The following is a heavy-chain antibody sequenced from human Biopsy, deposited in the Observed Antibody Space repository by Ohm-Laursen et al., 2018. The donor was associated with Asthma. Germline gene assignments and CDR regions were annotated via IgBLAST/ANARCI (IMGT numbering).Heavy chain of an antibody. D-gene: IGHD3-10*01. CDR3: ARAVDYSHYYGIDV. V-gene: IGHV1-18*01. J-gene: IGHJ6*02. Sequence: ASVKVSCNTSGYTFNSAGITWVRQAPGQGLERMGWISVYNGNTKVAQKLQDRITMITDTSTSTAYMELRSLRSDDTAVYFCARAVDYSHYYGIDVWGQGTTVTVS. CDR1: GYTFNSAG. CDR2: ISVYNGNT.